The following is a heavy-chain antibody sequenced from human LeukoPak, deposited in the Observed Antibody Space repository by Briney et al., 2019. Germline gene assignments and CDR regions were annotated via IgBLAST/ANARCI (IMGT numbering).Heavy chain of an antibody. Sequence: GGSLRLSCVGSGFTFSDAWMSWVRQAPGKGLEWVGRIKSKSDGGTIDYAAPVKGRFTISRDDSRNTLYLQMNSLRAGDTAAYYCAKDLGYDSSGYLDAFDIWGQGTMVTVSS. CDR2: IKSKSDGGTI. J-gene: IGHJ3*02. D-gene: IGHD3-22*01. V-gene: IGHV3-15*01. CDR1: GFTFSDAW. CDR3: AKDLGYDSSGYLDAFDI.